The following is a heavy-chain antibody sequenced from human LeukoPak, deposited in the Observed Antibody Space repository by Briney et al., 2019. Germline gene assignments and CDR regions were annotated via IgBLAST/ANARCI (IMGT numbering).Heavy chain of an antibody. CDR1: GFTLSSYA. V-gene: IGHV3-23*01. CDR3: AKAPVTTCSGAYCYPFDY. J-gene: IGHJ4*02. D-gene: IGHD2-15*01. Sequence: GGSLRLSRAAPGFTLSSYAMSWGRQGPGKGLEWVSAISVSGNTYHADSVKGRFTISRDSSKNTLYLQMNSPRAGDAAVYYCAKAPVTTCSGAYCYPFDYWSQGTLVTVSS. CDR2: ISVSGNT.